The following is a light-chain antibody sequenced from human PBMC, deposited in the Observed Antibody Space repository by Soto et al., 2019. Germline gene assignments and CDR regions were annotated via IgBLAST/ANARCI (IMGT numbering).Light chain of an antibody. V-gene: IGKV3-11*01. J-gene: IGKJ4*01. CDR1: QSINTF. Sequence: EILMTQSPGTLSLSPGESVTLSCRASQSINTFLAWYQQKPGQAPRLLIYDASSRAAGVPARFSGRGSGTDFTLTINSLEPEDFAVYHCQQRSIWPLTFGGGTKVDIK. CDR3: QQRSIWPLT. CDR2: DAS.